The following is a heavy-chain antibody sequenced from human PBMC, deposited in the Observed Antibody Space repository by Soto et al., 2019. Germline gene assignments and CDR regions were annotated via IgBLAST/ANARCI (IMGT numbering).Heavy chain of an antibody. V-gene: IGHV1-8*01. Sequence: QVQLVQSGAEVKKPGASVKVSCKASGYTFTSYDINWVRQATGQGLEWMGWMNPNSGNTGYAQKFQGRVTMTRNTSISTAYMELSSLRSEDTAVYYCATRERWWESEGESSGSYYPFDYWGQGTLVTVSS. CDR2: MNPNSGNT. CDR1: GYTFTSYD. J-gene: IGHJ4*02. D-gene: IGHD3-10*01. CDR3: ATRERWWESEGESSGSYYPFDY.